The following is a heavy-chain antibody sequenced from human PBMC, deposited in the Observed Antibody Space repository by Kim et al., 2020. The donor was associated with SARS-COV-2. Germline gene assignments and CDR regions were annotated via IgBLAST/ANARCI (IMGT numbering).Heavy chain of an antibody. CDR2: IYYSGST. CDR1: GGSISSGGYY. V-gene: IGHV4-31*03. J-gene: IGHJ3*02. CDR3: ARAPITMIVVVNAFDI. D-gene: IGHD3-22*01. Sequence: SETLSLTCTVSGGSISSGGYYWSWIRQHPGKGLEWIGYIYYSGSTYYNPSLKSRVTISVDTSKNQFSLKLSSVTAADTAVYYCARAPITMIVVVNAFDIWGQGTMVTVSS.